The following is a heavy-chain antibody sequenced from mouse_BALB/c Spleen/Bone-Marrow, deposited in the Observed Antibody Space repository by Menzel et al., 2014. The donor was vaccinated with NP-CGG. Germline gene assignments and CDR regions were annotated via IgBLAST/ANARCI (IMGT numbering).Heavy chain of an antibody. Sequence: EVMLVESGGGLVQPGGSLKLSCAVSGFDFSRYWMSWVRQAPGKGLEWIGEINPESSTINYTPSLKDKFIISGDNAKNTLYLQMSKVRSEDTALYYCARLGYYGMMAFWGQGTSVTVSS. CDR3: ARLGYYGMMAF. CDR1: GFDFSRYW. D-gene: IGHD1-1*01. J-gene: IGHJ4*01. CDR2: INPESSTI. V-gene: IGHV4-1*02.